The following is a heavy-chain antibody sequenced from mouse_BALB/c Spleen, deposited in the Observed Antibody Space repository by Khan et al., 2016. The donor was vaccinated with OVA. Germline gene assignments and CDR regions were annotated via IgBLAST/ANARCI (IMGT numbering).Heavy chain of an antibody. CDR1: GFSLNNYG. J-gene: IGHJ2*01. Sequence: VQLQESGPGLVAPSQSLSITCTVSGFSLNNYGVIWFRQPPGQGLEWLGVILGDGSTNYHSALKSRLSISKDNSESQVFLKLNSLQTDDTATYYCAIFYYGRSFYVDYWGQGTTLTVSA. D-gene: IGHD1-1*01. CDR3: AIFYYGRSFYVDY. CDR2: ILGDGST. V-gene: IGHV2-3*01.